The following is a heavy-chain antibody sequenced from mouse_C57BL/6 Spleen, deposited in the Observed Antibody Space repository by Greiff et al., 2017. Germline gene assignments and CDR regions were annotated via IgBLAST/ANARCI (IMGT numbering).Heavy chain of an antibody. CDR1: GYTFTSYW. D-gene: IGHD2-3*01. Sequence: QVQLQQPGAELVKPGASVKLSCKASGYTFTSYWMHWVKQRPGQGLEWIGMIHPTNGRTNYNQKFKNKATLTVDKSSSTAYMQLSSLTSEHSAVYYDARDDGYYGSYAMDYWGQGTSVTVSS. CDR2: IHPTNGRT. J-gene: IGHJ4*01. CDR3: ARDDGYYGSYAMDY. V-gene: IGHV1-64*01.